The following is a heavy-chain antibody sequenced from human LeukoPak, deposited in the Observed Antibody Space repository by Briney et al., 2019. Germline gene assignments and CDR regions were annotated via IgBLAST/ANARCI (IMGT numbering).Heavy chain of an antibody. Sequence: QAGGSLRLSCAASGFTVSSNYMSWVRQAPGKGLEWVSVLYSGGNTYHADSVKGRFTISRDNSKNTLYLQMNSLRAEDTAVYYCAREGASSSFGYWGQGTLVTVSS. CDR1: GFTVSSNY. CDR3: AREGASSSFGY. CDR2: LYSGGNT. D-gene: IGHD6-13*01. J-gene: IGHJ4*02. V-gene: IGHV3-53*01.